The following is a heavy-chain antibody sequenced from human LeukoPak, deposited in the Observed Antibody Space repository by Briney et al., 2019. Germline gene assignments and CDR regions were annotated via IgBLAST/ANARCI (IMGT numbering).Heavy chain of an antibody. D-gene: IGHD3-10*01. CDR1: GGSFSGYY. CDR3: ARVRLRRNYYGSGSQVPIDY. J-gene: IGHJ4*02. Sequence: SETLSLTCAVSGGSFSGYYWSWIRQPPGKGLEWIGEINHSGSTNYNPSLKSRVTISVDTSKNQFSLKLSSVTAADTAVYYCARVRLRRNYYGSGSQVPIDYWGQGTLVTVSS. CDR2: INHSGST. V-gene: IGHV4-34*01.